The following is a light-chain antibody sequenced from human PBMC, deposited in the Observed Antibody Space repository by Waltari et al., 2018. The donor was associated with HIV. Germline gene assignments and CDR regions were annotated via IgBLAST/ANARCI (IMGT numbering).Light chain of an antibody. CDR2: SDY. CDR1: SSNIGTNT. CDR3: AAWDDSLSGWM. V-gene: IGLV1-44*01. Sequence: QSVLTQPPSASGTPGQGVTISCSGSSSNIGTNTVDWYQQLPGTAPKLLLYSDYQRPSGVPDRFSGSRSGTSASLVISRLQSEDEADYYCAAWDDSLSGWMFGGGTKLTVL. J-gene: IGLJ3*02.